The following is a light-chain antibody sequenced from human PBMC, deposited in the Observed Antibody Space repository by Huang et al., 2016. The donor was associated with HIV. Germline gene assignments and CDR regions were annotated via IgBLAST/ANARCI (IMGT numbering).Light chain of an antibody. Sequence: EVVLTPSPATLSLSPGERATLSCRASQSVSTSFAWFQQRPVQAPRLLIYDASNRVTGIPARFGGGGSGTDFTLTSSSLEPEDFATCYCQQRSDRPPWTFGQGTKVEFK. V-gene: IGKV3-11*01. CDR3: QQRSDRPPWT. J-gene: IGKJ1*01. CDR2: DAS. CDR1: QSVSTS.